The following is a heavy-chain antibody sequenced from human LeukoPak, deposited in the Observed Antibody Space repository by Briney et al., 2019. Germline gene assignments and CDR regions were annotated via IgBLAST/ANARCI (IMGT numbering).Heavy chain of an antibody. CDR1: GFTFSSYA. D-gene: IGHD1-26*01. CDR2: ISSSGSTI. CDR3: AAIFGSYYNP. V-gene: IGHV3-21*04. J-gene: IGHJ5*02. Sequence: GGSLRLSCAASGFTFSSYAMSWVRQAPGKGLEWVSAISSSGSTIYYADSVKGRFTISRDNAKNSLYLQMNSLRAEDTAVYYCAAIFGSYYNPWGQGTLVTVSS.